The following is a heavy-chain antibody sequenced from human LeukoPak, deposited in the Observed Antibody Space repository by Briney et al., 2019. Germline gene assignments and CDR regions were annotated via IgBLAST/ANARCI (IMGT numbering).Heavy chain of an antibody. CDR2: ISCSGGST. CDR3: AKAFIPSLFDY. J-gene: IGHJ4*02. V-gene: IGHV3-23*01. CDR1: GFTFSSYA. Sequence: PTGGSLRLSCAASGFTFSSYAMSWVRQAPGKGLEWVSAISCSGGSTYYADSVKGRFTISRDNSKNTLYLQMNSLRAEDTAVYYCAKAFIPSLFDYWGQGTLVTVSS.